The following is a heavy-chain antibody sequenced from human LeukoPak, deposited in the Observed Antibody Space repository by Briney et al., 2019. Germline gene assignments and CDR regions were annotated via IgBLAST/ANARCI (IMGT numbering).Heavy chain of an antibody. J-gene: IGHJ4*02. CDR2: IYYSGST. Sequence: HSETLSLTCAVYGGSFSGYYWSWIRQPPGKGLEWIGYIYYSGSTNYNPSLKSRVTISVDTSKNQFSLKLSSVTAADTAVYYCARGAYGDPTSFDYWGQGTLVTVSS. D-gene: IGHD4-17*01. V-gene: IGHV4-59*01. CDR1: GGSFSGYY. CDR3: ARGAYGDPTSFDY.